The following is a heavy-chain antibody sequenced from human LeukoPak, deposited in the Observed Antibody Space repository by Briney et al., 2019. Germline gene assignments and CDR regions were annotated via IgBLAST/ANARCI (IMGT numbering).Heavy chain of an antibody. CDR3: ARDDSLGY. CDR1: GFTFSSYV. CDR2: ISDSGGDT. J-gene: IGHJ4*02. Sequence: GGSLRLSCAASGFTFSSYVMSWVRRAPGKGLEWVSSISDSGGDTYYADSVKGRFTISRDNSKSTLYLQMNGLRAEDTAVYYCARDDSLGYWGQGTLVTVSS. D-gene: IGHD3-16*01. V-gene: IGHV3-23*01.